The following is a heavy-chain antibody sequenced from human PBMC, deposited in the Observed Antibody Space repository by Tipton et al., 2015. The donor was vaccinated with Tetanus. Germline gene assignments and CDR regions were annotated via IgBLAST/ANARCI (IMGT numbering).Heavy chain of an antibody. Sequence: TLSLTCAVYGGSFSGYYWSWIRQPPGKGLEWIGEINHSGSTNYNPSLKSRVTISVDPSKNQFSLKLSSVTAADTAVYYCARGGVVVAATSTPPNDYWGQGTLVTVSS. D-gene: IGHD2-15*01. CDR1: GGSFSGYY. CDR3: ARGGVVVAATSTPPNDY. V-gene: IGHV4-34*01. CDR2: INHSGST. J-gene: IGHJ4*02.